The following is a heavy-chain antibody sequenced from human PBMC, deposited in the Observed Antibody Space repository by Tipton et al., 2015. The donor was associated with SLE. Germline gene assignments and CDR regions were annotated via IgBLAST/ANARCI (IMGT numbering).Heavy chain of an antibody. Sequence: TLSLTCAVYGGSFSGYYWSWIRQPPGKGLEWIGEINHSGSTNYNPSLKSRVTISVDTSKNQFSLKLSSVTAADTAMYYCARGGSSWPFDYWGQGTLVTVSS. D-gene: IGHD6-13*01. CDR1: GGSFSGYY. J-gene: IGHJ4*02. CDR2: INHSGST. CDR3: ARGGSSWPFDY. V-gene: IGHV4-34*01.